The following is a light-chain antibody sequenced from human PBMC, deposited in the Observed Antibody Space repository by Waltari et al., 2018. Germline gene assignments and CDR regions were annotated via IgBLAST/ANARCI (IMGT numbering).Light chain of an antibody. CDR3: QQYYNTPLT. CDR1: KSVLYSSNNQNY. Sequence: DIVMTQSPDSLAVSLGERATINCKSSKSVLYSSNNQNYLAWYQQKPGQPPKLLIIWASTRESVVPDRFSGSGSGTDLTLTISSLQAEDVAVYYCQQYYNTPLTFGQGTKVEIK. CDR2: WAS. V-gene: IGKV4-1*01. J-gene: IGKJ1*01.